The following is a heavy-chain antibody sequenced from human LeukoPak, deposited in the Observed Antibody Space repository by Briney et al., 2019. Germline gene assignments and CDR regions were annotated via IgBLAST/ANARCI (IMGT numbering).Heavy chain of an antibody. CDR2: IDRKGTPT. CDR1: GFNFNRFT. CDR3: AKEYDCNGDCYTSLDS. D-gene: IGHD2-21*02. V-gene: IGHV3-43*01. Sequence: GGSLRLSCAASGFNFNRFTLHWARQAPGKGLEWVSLIDRKGTPTYYADSVKGRFTISRDNRKQSLFLQMDSLRSEDTALYYCAKEYDCNGDCYTSLDSWGQGTLVTVST. J-gene: IGHJ4*02.